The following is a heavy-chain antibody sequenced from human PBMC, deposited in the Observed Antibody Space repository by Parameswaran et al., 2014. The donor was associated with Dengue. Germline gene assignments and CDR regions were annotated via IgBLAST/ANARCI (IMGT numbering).Heavy chain of an antibody. Sequence: WIRQPPGKGLEWIGYIYYMGAPTTTPPSTSRVTISVDTSKNQFSLKLSSVTAADTAVYYCARATSGYSYGVHMDVWGQGTTVTVSS. J-gene: IGHJ6*02. CDR3: ARATSGYSYGVHMDV. D-gene: IGHD5-18*01. CDR2: IYYMGAP. V-gene: IGHV4-59*01.